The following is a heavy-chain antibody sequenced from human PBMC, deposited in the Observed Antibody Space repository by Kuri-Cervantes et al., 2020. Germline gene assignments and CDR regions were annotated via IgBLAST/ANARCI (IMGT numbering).Heavy chain of an antibody. V-gene: IGHV1-3*01. CDR3: ARGGDIIVQPGARTFNP. CDR1: GGTSSSYA. CDR2: INAGNGNT. Sequence: ASVQIFCKASGGTSSSYAISWVRRAPRQGLEWMGWINAGNGNTKYSQNFQGRVTMTRDTSATTAHLELSGLRSNDTAVYYCARGGDIIVQPGARTFNPWGQGTLVTVSS. D-gene: IGHD2-2*01. J-gene: IGHJ5*02.